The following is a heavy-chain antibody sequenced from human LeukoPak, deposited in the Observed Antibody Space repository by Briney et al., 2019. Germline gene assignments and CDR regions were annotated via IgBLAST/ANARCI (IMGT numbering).Heavy chain of an antibody. V-gene: IGHV1-24*01. D-gene: IGHD2/OR15-2a*01. CDR2: FDLEDGET. Sequence: GASVKVSCKVSGYTLTELSMHWVRQAPGKGLEWMGGFDLEDGETIYAQKFQGRVTITRNTSISTAYMELSSLRSEDTAVYYCARVSMYAGYNWFDPWGQGTLVTVSS. J-gene: IGHJ5*02. CDR1: GYTLTELS. CDR3: ARVSMYAGYNWFDP.